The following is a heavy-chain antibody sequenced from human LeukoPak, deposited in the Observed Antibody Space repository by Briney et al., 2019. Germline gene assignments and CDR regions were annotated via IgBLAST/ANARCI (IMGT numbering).Heavy chain of an antibody. Sequence: SETLSLTCSVSGASVTSHSWSWLRQPQGKQLESIGMIYKSVTTNYGPSLKSRVTISVDASKNQLSLKLSSVTAADTAVYYCARGGASSHWFGSWGQGTLVTVSS. J-gene: IGHJ5*01. V-gene: IGHV4-59*02. CDR1: GASVTSHS. D-gene: IGHD6-13*01. CDR2: IYKSVTT. CDR3: ARGGASSHWFGS.